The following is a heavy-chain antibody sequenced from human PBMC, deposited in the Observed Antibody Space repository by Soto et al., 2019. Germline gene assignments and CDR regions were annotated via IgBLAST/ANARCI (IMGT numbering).Heavy chain of an antibody. Sequence: PXETLSLTCDFFNVSFSGYYWSWIRHPPGKGLEWIGEITNSGYTNYNPSLKNRVTILIDRSKNHFSLKVTSVTAADTAVYYCARGLEYFNHWGQGTLVTVSS. CDR2: ITNSGYT. CDR1: NVSFSGYY. J-gene: IGHJ1*01. V-gene: IGHV4-34*01. CDR3: ARGLEYFNH.